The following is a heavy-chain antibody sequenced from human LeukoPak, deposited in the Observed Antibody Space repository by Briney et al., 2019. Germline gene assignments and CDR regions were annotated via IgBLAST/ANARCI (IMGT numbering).Heavy chain of an antibody. CDR3: ARERYSGSDAFDI. D-gene: IGHD5-12*01. J-gene: IGHJ3*02. V-gene: IGHV3-23*01. CDR1: GFTFSSYA. Sequence: PGGSLRLPCAASGFTFSSYAMSWVRQAPGKGLEWVSAISGSGGSTYYADSVKGRFTISRDNSKNTLYLQMNSLRAEDTAVYYCARERYSGSDAFDIWGQGTMVTVSS. CDR2: ISGSGGST.